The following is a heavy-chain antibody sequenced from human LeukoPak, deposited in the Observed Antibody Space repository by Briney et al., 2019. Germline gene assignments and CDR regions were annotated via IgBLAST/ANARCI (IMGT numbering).Heavy chain of an antibody. J-gene: IGHJ5*02. CDR2: INHSGST. Sequence: PSETLSLTCVVYGGSFSGYYWSWIRQPSGKGLEWIGEINHSGSTNYNPSLKSRVIISVDTSNNQFSLKVNSLTAADTAVYYCARGGPGYSGYGGWLDPWGQGTLVTVSS. CDR1: GGSFSGYY. D-gene: IGHD5-12*01. CDR3: ARGGPGYSGYGGWLDP. V-gene: IGHV4-34*01.